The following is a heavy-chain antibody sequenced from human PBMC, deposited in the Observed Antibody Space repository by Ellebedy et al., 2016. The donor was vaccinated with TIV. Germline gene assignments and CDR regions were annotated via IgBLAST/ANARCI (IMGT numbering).Heavy chain of an antibody. J-gene: IGHJ5*02. CDR2: ISGSGGST. CDR1: GFTFSSYA. Sequence: GESLKISCAASGFTFSSYAMSWVRQAPGKGLEWVSAISGSGGSTYYADSVKGRFTISRDNSKNTLYLQMNSLRAEDTAVYYCAKIPVWFGELFSYVNWFDPWGQGTLVTVSS. D-gene: IGHD3-10*01. V-gene: IGHV3-23*01. CDR3: AKIPVWFGELFSYVNWFDP.